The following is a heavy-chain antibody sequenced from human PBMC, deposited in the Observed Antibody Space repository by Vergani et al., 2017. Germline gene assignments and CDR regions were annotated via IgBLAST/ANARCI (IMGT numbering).Heavy chain of an antibody. CDR1: GFTFSSYG. J-gene: IGHJ4*02. Sequence: QVQLVESGGGVVQPGRSLRLSCAASGFTFSSYGMHWVRQAPGKGLEWVAVISYDGSNKYYADSVKGRFTISRDNSKNTLYLQMNSLRAEDTAEYYCAKDWGIGDRLPDYWGQETLVTVSS. D-gene: IGHD3-16*01. CDR3: AKDWGIGDRLPDY. V-gene: IGHV3-30*18. CDR2: ISYDGSNK.